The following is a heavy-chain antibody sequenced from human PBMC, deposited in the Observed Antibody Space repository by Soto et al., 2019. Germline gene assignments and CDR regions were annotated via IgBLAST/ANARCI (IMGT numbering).Heavy chain of an antibody. CDR3: AREYDSSGYYGWFDP. Sequence: PSETLSLTCTFSGGSIXSYYWSLIRQPPGKGLEWIGYIHYSGSTNHNPSLKSPVTISVDTSKNQFSLKLSSVTAADTAVYYCAREYDSSGYYGWFDPWGQGTLVTVSS. CDR1: GGSIXSYY. J-gene: IGHJ5*02. V-gene: IGHV4-59*08. CDR2: IHYSGST. D-gene: IGHD3-22*01.